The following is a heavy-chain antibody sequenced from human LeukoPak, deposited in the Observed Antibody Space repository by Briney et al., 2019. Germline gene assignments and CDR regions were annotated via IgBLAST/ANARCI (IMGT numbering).Heavy chain of an antibody. CDR3: AKVSWSRTGGDDY. V-gene: IGHV3-23*05. D-gene: IGHD6-13*01. Sequence: GGSLRLSCAASGFTFRNFDMSWVRQAPGKGLEWVLGIYSTGSTTHHADPVKGRFTISRDNSKSTLYLQMNSLRPEDTAVYYCAKVSWSRTGGDDYWGQGTPVTVSS. CDR2: IYSTGSTT. J-gene: IGHJ4*02. CDR1: GFTFRNFD.